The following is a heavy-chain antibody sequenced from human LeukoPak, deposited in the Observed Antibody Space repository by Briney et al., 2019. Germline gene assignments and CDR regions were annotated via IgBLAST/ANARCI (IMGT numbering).Heavy chain of an antibody. CDR3: ARFSPRAMGNYLDF. D-gene: IGHD7-27*01. J-gene: IGHJ4*02. Sequence: KPSETLSLTCAVSGGSISSGSYSWSWIRQPPGKCLEWIGYIYPRGSTYYNPSLKSRVILSLDKSANQFSLNLSSVTAADTAVYYCARFSPRAMGNYLDFWGQGTLVTVSS. CDR2: IYPRGST. CDR1: GGSISSGSYS. V-gene: IGHV4-30-2*01.